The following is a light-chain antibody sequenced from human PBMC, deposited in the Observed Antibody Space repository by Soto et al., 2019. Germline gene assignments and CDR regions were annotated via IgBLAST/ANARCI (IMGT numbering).Light chain of an antibody. V-gene: IGLV1-40*01. CDR3: QSFDLSVSWV. J-gene: IGLJ3*02. Sequence: QSVLTQPPSVSGAPGQRVTISCTGGSSNIGAGYNVQWYQQLPGTAPKLFIYHSTNRPSGVPDRFSASKSGTSASLTITGHQAEDEADYYCQSFDLSVSWVFGGGTKLTVL. CDR1: SSNIGAGYN. CDR2: HST.